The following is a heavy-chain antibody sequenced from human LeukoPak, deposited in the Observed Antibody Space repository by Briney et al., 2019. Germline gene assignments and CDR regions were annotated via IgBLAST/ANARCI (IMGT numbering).Heavy chain of an antibody. V-gene: IGHV4-38-2*02. CDR2: IYHSGST. CDR1: GYSISSGYY. Sequence: SETLSLTCTVSGYSISSGYYWGWIRQPPGKGLEWIGSIYHSGSTYYNPSLKSRVTISVDTSKNQFSLKLSSVTAADTAVYYCARDGDVNWFDPWGQGTLVTVSS. D-gene: IGHD7-27*01. CDR3: ARDGDVNWFDP. J-gene: IGHJ5*02.